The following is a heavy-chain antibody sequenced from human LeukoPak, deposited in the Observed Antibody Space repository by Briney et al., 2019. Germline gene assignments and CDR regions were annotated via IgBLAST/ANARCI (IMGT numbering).Heavy chain of an antibody. J-gene: IGHJ6*04. CDR2: IYYSGST. CDR1: GGSISSYY. V-gene: IGHV4-59*01. Sequence: SETLSLTCTVSGGSISSYYWSWIRQPPGKGLEWIGYIYYSGSTNYNPSLKSRVTISVATSKHQFSLKLSSVTAADTAVYYCARMGLWFGELSTYYYYGMDVWGKGTTVTVSS. D-gene: IGHD3-10*01. CDR3: ARMGLWFGELSTYYYYGMDV.